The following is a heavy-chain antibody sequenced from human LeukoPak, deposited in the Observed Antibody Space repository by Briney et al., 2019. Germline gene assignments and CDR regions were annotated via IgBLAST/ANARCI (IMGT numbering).Heavy chain of an antibody. V-gene: IGHV3-23*01. CDR1: GFTLSNYG. CDR3: AKRGVVIRVILVGFHKEAYYFDS. D-gene: IGHD3-22*01. Sequence: GGSLRLSCAASGFTLSNYGMSWVRQAPGKGLEWVAGISDSGGRIKYADSVKGRFTISRDNPKNTLYLQMNSLRAEDTAVYFCAKRGVVIRVILVGFHKEAYYFDSWGQGARVTVSS. CDR2: ISDSGGRI. J-gene: IGHJ4*02.